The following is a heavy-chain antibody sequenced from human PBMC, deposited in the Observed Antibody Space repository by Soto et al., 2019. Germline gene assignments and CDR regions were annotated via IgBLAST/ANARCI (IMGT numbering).Heavy chain of an antibody. V-gene: IGHV1-3*01. CDR2: INAGNGNT. J-gene: IGHJ2*01. CDR1: GYTFTSCA. Sequence: ASVKLSCKASGYTFTSCAMRWLRQAPGQRLEWMGWINAGNGNTKYSQKFQGRVTITRDTSASTAYMELSSLRSEDTAVYYCARGGSLYWYFDLWGRGTLVTVS. CDR3: ARGGSLYWYFDL. D-gene: IGHD1-26*01.